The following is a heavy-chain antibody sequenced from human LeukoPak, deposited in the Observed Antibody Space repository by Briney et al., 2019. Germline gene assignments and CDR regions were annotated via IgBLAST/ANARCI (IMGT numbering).Heavy chain of an antibody. CDR3: ARRGGRVLGIAVAD. V-gene: IGHV4-39*01. CDR1: GGSISSSSYY. J-gene: IGHJ4*02. CDR2: MYYSGRT. D-gene: IGHD6-19*01. Sequence: PSETLSLTCAVSGGSISSSSYYWRWIRQPPGKGLEWIGSMYYSGRTHYNPSLKSRVTISVDTSKNQFSLKLSSVTAADTAVYYCARRGGRVLGIAVADWGQGTLVTVSS.